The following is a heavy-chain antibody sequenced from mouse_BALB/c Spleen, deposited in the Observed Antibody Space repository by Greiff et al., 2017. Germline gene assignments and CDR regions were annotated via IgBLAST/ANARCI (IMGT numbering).Heavy chain of an antibody. J-gene: IGHJ2*01. CDR3: AREGVITTVFDD. Sequence: EVKLVESGPGLVKPSQSLSLTCTVTGYSITSDYAWNWLRQFPGNKLEWMGYISYSGSTSYNPSLKSRISITRDTSKNQFFLQLNSVTTEDTATYYCAREGVITTVFDDWGQGTTLTVSS. CDR2: ISYSGST. D-gene: IGHD1-1*01. V-gene: IGHV3-2*02. CDR1: GYSITSDYA.